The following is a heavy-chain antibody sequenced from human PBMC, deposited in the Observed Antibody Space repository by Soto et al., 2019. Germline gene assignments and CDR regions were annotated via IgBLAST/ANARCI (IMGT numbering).Heavy chain of an antibody. CDR3: ARDGSGYYGSGSYPD. Sequence: QVQLVQSGTEVRKPGASVRVSCKASGYTFTAFAMHWVRQAPGQRPEWMGWINADNGNTRYSQKFQGRVTFTRDTSANTAYLELSSLESDDTAVYYCARDGSGYYGSGSYPDWGQGTLGTVSS. CDR2: INADNGNT. J-gene: IGHJ4*02. D-gene: IGHD3-10*01. CDR1: GYTFTAFA. V-gene: IGHV1-3*01.